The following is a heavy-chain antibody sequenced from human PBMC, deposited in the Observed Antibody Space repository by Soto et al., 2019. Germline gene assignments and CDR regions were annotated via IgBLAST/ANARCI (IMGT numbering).Heavy chain of an antibody. CDR3: TTDSYSSIIVVRFDY. Sequence: TGGSLRLSCAASGGTFNNAWINWVRQAPGKGLEWVGRIKSKTDGGTPDYAAPVKGRFAISRDDSKNMVYLQMNGLKTEDTGIYYCTTDSYSSIIVVRFDYWGHGTLVTVSS. CDR2: IKSKTDGGTP. D-gene: IGHD3-22*01. CDR1: GGTFNNAW. J-gene: IGHJ4*01. V-gene: IGHV3-15*07.